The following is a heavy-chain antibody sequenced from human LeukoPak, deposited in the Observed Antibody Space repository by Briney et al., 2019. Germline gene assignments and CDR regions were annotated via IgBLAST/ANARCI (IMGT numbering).Heavy chain of an antibody. J-gene: IGHJ4*02. CDR3: ARVSVGATSHIDY. Sequence: SETPSLTCTVSSGSIISSSYYWGWIRQPPGKGLEWIGSIYYCGSTYYNPSLKSRVTISVDTSKNHFSLKLSSVTAADTAVYYCARVSVGATSHIDYWGQGTLVTVSS. CDR1: SGSIISSSYY. CDR2: IYYCGST. D-gene: IGHD5-12*01. V-gene: IGHV4-39*02.